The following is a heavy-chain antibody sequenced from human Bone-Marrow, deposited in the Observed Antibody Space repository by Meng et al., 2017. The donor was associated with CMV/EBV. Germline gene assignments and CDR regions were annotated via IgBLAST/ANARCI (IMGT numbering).Heavy chain of an antibody. CDR2: IYYSGST. CDR1: GGSISSSSYY. V-gene: IGHV4-39*07. D-gene: IGHD3-22*01. Sequence: SETLSLTCTVSGGSISSSSYYWGWIRQPPGKGLEWIGSIYYSGSTYYNPSLKSRVTISVDTSKNQFSLKPTSVTAADTAVYYCARGSPGEYYTDSRGYFYFDNWGQGTLVTVSS. CDR3: ARGSPGEYYTDSRGYFYFDN. J-gene: IGHJ4*02.